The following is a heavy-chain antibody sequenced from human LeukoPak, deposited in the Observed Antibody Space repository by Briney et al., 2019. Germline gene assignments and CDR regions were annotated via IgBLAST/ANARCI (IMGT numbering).Heavy chain of an antibody. CDR1: GITFSNYA. CDR2: ISGSAHKI. CDR3: ARDLGYCTNGVCHTRFDY. J-gene: IGHJ4*02. V-gene: IGHV3-23*01. D-gene: IGHD2-8*01. Sequence: GGSLRLSCVASGITFSNYAVSWVRQAPEKGLDWVSVISGSAHKIRYADSVKGRFTISRDNAKNSLYLQMNSLRAEDTAVYYCARDLGYCTNGVCHTRFDYWGQGTLVAVSS.